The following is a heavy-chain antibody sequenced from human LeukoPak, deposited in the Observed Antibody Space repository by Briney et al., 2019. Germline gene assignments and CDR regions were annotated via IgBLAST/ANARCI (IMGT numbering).Heavy chain of an antibody. D-gene: IGHD4-11*01. CDR1: GGSISNYY. Sequence: SETLSLTCTVSGGSISNYYWIWIRQPPGQGLDWIGHIYYSGSTNYNPSLKSRVTISVDTSKNQFSLKPSSVTAADTAVYYCARMVESTVTIAFENWFDPWGQGTLVTVSS. V-gene: IGHV4-59*01. CDR3: ARMVESTVTIAFENWFDP. J-gene: IGHJ5*02. CDR2: IYYSGST.